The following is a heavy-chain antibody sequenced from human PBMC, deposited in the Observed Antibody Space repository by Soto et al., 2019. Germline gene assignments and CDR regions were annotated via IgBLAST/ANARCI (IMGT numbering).Heavy chain of an antibody. CDR1: GFTLSGSR. CDR2: IRSKADSYAT. CDR3: TSQYCGGDCSRVDP. J-gene: IGHJ5*02. V-gene: IGHV3-73*02. Sequence: EVQLVESGGGLVQPGGSLKLSCAASGFTLSGSRIHWVRQASGKGLEWVGRIRSKADSYATAYAASVKGRFTISRDDSKNTAYLQMNSLKTDDTAVYYCTSQYCGGDCSRVDPWGQGTLVTVSS. D-gene: IGHD2-21*02.